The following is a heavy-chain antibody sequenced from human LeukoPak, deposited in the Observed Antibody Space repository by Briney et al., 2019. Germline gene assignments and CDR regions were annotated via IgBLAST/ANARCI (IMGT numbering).Heavy chain of an antibody. J-gene: IGHJ5*02. CDR1: GYSFTSYW. CDR2: IYPGDSDT. D-gene: IGHD6-13*01. CDR3: ARRQWSSSWYVKAHNWFDP. Sequence: GESLKISCKGSGYSFTSYWIGWVRQMPGKGLEWMGIIYPGDSDTRYSPSFQGQVTISADKSISTAYLQWSSLKASDTAMYYCARRQWSSSWYVKAHNWFDPWGQGTLVTVSS. V-gene: IGHV5-51*01.